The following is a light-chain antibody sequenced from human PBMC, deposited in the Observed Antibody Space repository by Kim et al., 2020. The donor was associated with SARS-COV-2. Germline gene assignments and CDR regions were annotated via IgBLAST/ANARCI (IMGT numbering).Light chain of an antibody. V-gene: IGLV2-14*03. CDR1: SSDVGGYNY. CDR2: DVN. J-gene: IGLJ2*01. CDR3: SSYTSRSTLVL. Sequence: QSALTQPASVSGSPGQSITISCTGTSSDVGGYNYVSWYQQHPGKAPKLMIYDVNNRPSGVSNRFSGSKSGNTASLTISGLQAEDEADYYCSSYTSRSTLVLLGGGTKLTVL.